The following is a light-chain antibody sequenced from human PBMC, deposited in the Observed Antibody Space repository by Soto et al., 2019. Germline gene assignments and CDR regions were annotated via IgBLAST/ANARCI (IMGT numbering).Light chain of an antibody. CDR3: QQRSNWIT. Sequence: TLXXRASXXVXXYLAWYQQKPGQAPRLLIYDAXNRATGIPARFSGXXXXXXXTLTISSLEPEDFAVYYCQQRSNWITFGQGTRLEXK. V-gene: IGKV3-11*01. J-gene: IGKJ5*01. CDR2: DAX. CDR1: XXVXXY.